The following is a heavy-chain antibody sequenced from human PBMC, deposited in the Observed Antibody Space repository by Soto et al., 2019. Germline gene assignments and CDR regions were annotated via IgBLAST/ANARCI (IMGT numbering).Heavy chain of an antibody. CDR2: IYTSGST. Sequence: PSETLSLTCTVSGGSISSYYWSWIRQPAGKGLEWIGRIYTSGSTNYNPSLKSRVTMSVDTSKNQFSLKLSSVTAADTAVYYCAREKEYSSSPRGRFDPWGQGTLVTVS. J-gene: IGHJ5*02. D-gene: IGHD6-13*01. CDR1: GGSISSYY. V-gene: IGHV4-4*07. CDR3: AREKEYSSSPRGRFDP.